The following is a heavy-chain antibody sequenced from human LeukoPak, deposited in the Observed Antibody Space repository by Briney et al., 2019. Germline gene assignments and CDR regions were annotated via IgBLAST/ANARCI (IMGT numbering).Heavy chain of an antibody. J-gene: IGHJ5*02. CDR1: GGTFSSYA. Sequence: ASVKVSCKASGGTFSSYAISWVRQAPRQGLEWMGGIIPISGTANYAQKFQGRVTITADESTSTAYMELSSLRSEDTAVYYCARSTTTISSAFDPWGQGTLVTVSS. D-gene: IGHD3-9*01. V-gene: IGHV1-69*13. CDR2: IIPISGTA. CDR3: ARSTTTISSAFDP.